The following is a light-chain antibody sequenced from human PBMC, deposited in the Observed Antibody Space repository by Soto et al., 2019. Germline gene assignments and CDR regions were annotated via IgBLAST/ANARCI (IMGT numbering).Light chain of an antibody. Sequence: DIQMAQSPSSLSASIGDRVTITCRASQGISAYLAWYQQRPGNAPNLLIYGASILQSGVPSRFSGSGSGTHFTLTISSLQPEDVSTYYCHSYNSIPRTFGQGPTVEIK. CDR1: QGISAY. CDR2: GAS. V-gene: IGKV1-27*01. CDR3: HSYNSIPRT. J-gene: IGKJ1*01.